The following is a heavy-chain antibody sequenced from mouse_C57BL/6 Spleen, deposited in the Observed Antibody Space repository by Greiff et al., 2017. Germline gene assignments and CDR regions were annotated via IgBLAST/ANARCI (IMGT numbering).Heavy chain of an antibody. CDR1: GYTFTSYW. V-gene: IGHV1-69*01. CDR2: IDPSDSYT. J-gene: IGHJ4*01. D-gene: IGHD2-1*01. Sequence: QVQLQQPGAELVMPGASVKLSCKASGYTFTSYWMHWVKQRPGQGLEWIGEIDPSDSYTNYNQKFKGKSTLTVDKSSSTAYMQLSSLTSEDSAVYYCARGNSNCYAMDYWGQGTSVTVSS. CDR3: ARGNSNCYAMDY.